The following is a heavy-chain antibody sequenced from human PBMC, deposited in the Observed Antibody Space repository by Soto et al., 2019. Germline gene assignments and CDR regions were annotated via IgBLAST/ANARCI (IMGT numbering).Heavy chain of an antibody. J-gene: IGHJ6*02. V-gene: IGHV1-18*01. CDR2: ISGYNGDT. CDR3: AKNGQPPYYYYGMDV. D-gene: IGHD2-8*01. Sequence: GASVKVSCKASGYTFTRNGISWVRQSPGQGLEWMGWISGYNGDTKYAQKFQGRVTMTVDTSTTTAYMELRSLTSDDRAVYYCAKNGQPPYYYYGMDVWVQGTTVTVSS. CDR1: GYTFTRNG.